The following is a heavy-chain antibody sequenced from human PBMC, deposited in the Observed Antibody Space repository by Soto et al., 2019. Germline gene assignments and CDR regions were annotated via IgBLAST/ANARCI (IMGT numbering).Heavy chain of an antibody. D-gene: IGHD2-2*01. CDR1: GFTFSSYA. CDR3: AKSAGGYCSTTTCAGNFGYFDL. CDR2: ISGSGDST. Sequence: EVQLLESGGGLVQPGGSLRLSCAASGFTFSSYAMSWVRQAPGKGLEWVPGISGSGDSTYYADSVKGRFTISRDNSKSTLYLHMSSLGADVTAVYYCAKSAGGYCSTTTCAGNFGYFDLWGRGNLVTVSS. V-gene: IGHV3-23*01. J-gene: IGHJ2*01.